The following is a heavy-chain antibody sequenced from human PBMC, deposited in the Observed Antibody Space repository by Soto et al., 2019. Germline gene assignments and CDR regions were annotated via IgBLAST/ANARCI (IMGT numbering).Heavy chain of an antibody. Sequence: ASVKVSCKASGYTFTSNYMHGVRQAPGQGVEGMGIINPSSGSRSYAQKFQGRVTMTRDTPTSTVYMELSSLRSGDTAVYDCAREVHYYDSSGYSGAFDIWGQGTMVTVSS. D-gene: IGHD3-22*01. CDR1: GYTFTSNY. J-gene: IGHJ3*02. V-gene: IGHV1-46*01. CDR3: AREVHYYDSSGYSGAFDI. CDR2: INPSSGSR.